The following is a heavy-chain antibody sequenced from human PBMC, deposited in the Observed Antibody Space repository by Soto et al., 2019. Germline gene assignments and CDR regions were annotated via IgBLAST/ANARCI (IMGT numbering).Heavy chain of an antibody. CDR2: IIPIFGTA. D-gene: IGHD6-6*01. CDR1: GGTFSSYA. J-gene: IGHJ4*02. Sequence: GASVKVSCKASGGTFSSYAISWVRQAPGQGLEWMGGIIPIFGTANYAQKFQGRVTITADESTSTAYMELSSLRSEDTAVYYCAAYYSSSSSFDYWGQGTLVTVSS. V-gene: IGHV1-69*13. CDR3: AAYYSSSSSFDY.